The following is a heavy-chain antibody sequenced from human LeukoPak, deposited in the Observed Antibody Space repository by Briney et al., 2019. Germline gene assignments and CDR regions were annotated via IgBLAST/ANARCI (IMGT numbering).Heavy chain of an antibody. CDR3: ARDRGGRDRYNLFDAFDI. D-gene: IGHD5-24*01. Sequence: GRSLRLSCAASAFTFSSYAMHWVRQAPGKGLEWVAVISYDGSNKYYADSVKGRFTISRDNSKNTLYLQMNSLRAEDTAAYYCARDRGGRDRYNLFDAFDIWGQGTMATVSS. J-gene: IGHJ3*02. V-gene: IGHV3-30*04. CDR1: AFTFSSYA. CDR2: ISYDGSNK.